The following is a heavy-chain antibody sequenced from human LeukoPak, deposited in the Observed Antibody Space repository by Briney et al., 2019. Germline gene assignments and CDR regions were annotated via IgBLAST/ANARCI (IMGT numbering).Heavy chain of an antibody. CDR2: ISSSSSYI. CDR1: GFTFSSYS. V-gene: IGHV3-21*01. J-gene: IGHJ4*02. CDR3: ARGHGSGTYYPDY. D-gene: IGHD3-10*01. Sequence: GGSLRLSCAASGFTFSSYSMNWVRQPPGKGLEWVSSISSSSSYIYYADSVKGRFTISRDNAKDSLYLQMNSLRAEDTAVYFCARGHGSGTYYPDYWGQGTQVTVSS.